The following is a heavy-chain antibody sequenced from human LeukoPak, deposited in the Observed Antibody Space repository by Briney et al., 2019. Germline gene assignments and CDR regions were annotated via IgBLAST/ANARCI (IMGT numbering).Heavy chain of an antibody. CDR2: ISAYNGNT. D-gene: IGHD2-21*01. V-gene: IGHV1-18*01. CDR3: ARDREQFYYGVFDI. CDR1: GYTFNSYG. J-gene: IGHJ3*02. Sequence: GASVKVSCKASGYTFNSYGISWVRQAPGQGLEWMGWISAYNGNTNYAQKLQGRVTMTTDTSTSTAYMELRSLRSDDTAVYYCARDREQFYYGVFDIWGQGTMVTVSS.